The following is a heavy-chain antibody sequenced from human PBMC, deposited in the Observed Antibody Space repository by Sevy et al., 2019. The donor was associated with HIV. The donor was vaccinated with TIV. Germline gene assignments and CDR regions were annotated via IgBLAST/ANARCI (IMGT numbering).Heavy chain of an antibody. D-gene: IGHD3-10*01. CDR3: ARPYGSGSWEAFDI. V-gene: IGHV3-21*01. J-gene: IGHJ3*02. Sequence: RGSLRLSCAASGFTFSTYTMNWVRQAPGKGLEWVSSISSSSNYIYYADSVKGRFTISRDNAKNSLYLQMNSLRAEDTAVYYCARPYGSGSWEAFDIWGQGTMVTVSS. CDR2: ISSSSNYI. CDR1: GFTFSTYT.